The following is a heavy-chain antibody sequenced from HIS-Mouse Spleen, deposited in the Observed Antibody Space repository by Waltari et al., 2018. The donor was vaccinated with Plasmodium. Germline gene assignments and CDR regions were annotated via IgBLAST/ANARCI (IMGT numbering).Heavy chain of an antibody. D-gene: IGHD6-13*01. CDR1: GGSISSYY. CDR2: SYYSGAS. V-gene: IGHV4-59*08. Sequence: QVQLQESGPGLVKPSETLSLTCTVPGGSISSYYWSWIRQTPGKGLEWIGYSYYSGASNNKPSLKRGVTISGDASKNQGSLKLCSVTAADTAVYYCASHRYSSGWYSYWGQGTLVTVSS. J-gene: IGHJ4*02. CDR3: ASHRYSSGWYSY.